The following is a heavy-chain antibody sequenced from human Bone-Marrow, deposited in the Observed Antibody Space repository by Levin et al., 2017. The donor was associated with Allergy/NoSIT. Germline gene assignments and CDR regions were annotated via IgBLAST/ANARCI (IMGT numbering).Heavy chain of an antibody. J-gene: IGHJ5*02. Sequence: GESLKISCKASGYTFTSYDINWVRQATGQGLEWMGWMNPNSGNTGYAQKFQGRVTMTRNTSISTAYMELSSLRSEDTAVYYCARDPAPRWLQFGNWFDPWGQGTLVTVSS. CDR2: MNPNSGNT. CDR1: GYTFTSYD. D-gene: IGHD5-24*01. CDR3: ARDPAPRWLQFGNWFDP. V-gene: IGHV1-8*01.